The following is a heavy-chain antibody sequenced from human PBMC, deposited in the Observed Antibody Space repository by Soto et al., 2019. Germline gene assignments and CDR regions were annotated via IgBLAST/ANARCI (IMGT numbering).Heavy chain of an antibody. V-gene: IGHV1-8*01. CDR2: MNPNSGNT. CDR3: ASALKAAPPDKFDP. J-gene: IGHJ5*02. Sequence: QVQLVQSGAEVKKPGASVKVSCKASGYTFTSYDINWVRQATGQGLEWMGWMNPNSGNTGYAQRFQDIVTMTRNTSISTAYMELSSLRSEDTAVYYCASALKAAPPDKFDPWGQGTLVTVSS. CDR1: GYTFTSYD. D-gene: IGHD6-6*01.